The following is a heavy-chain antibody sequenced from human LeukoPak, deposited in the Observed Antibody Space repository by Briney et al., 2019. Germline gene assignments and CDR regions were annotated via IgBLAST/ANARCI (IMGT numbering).Heavy chain of an antibody. D-gene: IGHD3-22*01. CDR2: ISSSSSYI. Sequence: GRSLRLSCAASGFTFDDYAMHWVRQAPGKGLEWVSSISSSSSYIYYADSVKGRFTISRDNAKNSLYLQMNSLRAEDTAVYYCARRGCAYDSSGYCVDYWGQGTLVTVSS. J-gene: IGHJ4*02. V-gene: IGHV3-21*01. CDR1: GFTFDDYA. CDR3: ARRGCAYDSSGYCVDY.